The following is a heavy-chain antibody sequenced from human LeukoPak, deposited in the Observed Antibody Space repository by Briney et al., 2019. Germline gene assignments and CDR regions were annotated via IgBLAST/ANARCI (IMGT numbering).Heavy chain of an antibody. Sequence: SESLSLTCTVSGGSISGYYWSWIRQPAGRGLEWIGRMYSSGSTNYNPSLKGRVTMSVDTSKNHFSLKLTSVTAADTAVYYCARDTSGGYHYWGQGTLVTVSS. D-gene: IGHD1-26*01. V-gene: IGHV4-4*07. CDR1: GGSISGYY. J-gene: IGHJ4*02. CDR3: ARDTSGGYHY. CDR2: MYSSGST.